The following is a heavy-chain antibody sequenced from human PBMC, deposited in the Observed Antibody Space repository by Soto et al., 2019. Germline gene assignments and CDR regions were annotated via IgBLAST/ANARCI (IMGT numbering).Heavy chain of an antibody. V-gene: IGHV4-34*01. CDR1: GGSFSGPN. CDR2: INHSGST. Sequence: QVQLQQWGAGLLKPSETLSLACAVYGGSFSGPNWSWIRQPPGKGLEWIGEINHSGSTNYNPSLKRRVTIAIDMSKNQYSLKVSSVTAADTAVYYCARGWGFGFDPWGQGILVTVSS. J-gene: IGHJ5*02. CDR3: ARGWGFGFDP. D-gene: IGHD3-10*01.